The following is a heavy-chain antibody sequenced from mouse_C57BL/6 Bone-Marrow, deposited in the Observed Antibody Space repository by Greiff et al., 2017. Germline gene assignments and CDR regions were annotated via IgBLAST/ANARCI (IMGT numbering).Heavy chain of an antibody. Sequence: QVQLQQPGAELVRPGSSVKLSCKASGYTFTSYWMHWVQQRPIQGLEWIGNIDPSDSETHYNQKFKDKATLTVDKSSSTAYMQLSSLTSEDSAVYYGARGGVYYGSSTGADWGQGTLVTVSA. CDR2: IDPSDSET. V-gene: IGHV1-52*01. D-gene: IGHD1-1*01. CDR1: GYTFTSYW. CDR3: ARGGVYYGSSTGAD. J-gene: IGHJ3*01.